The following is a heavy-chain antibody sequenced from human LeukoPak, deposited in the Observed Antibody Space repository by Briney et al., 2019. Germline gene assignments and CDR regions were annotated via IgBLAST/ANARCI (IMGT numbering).Heavy chain of an antibody. CDR1: GGSISSGGYH. CDR2: IYYSGST. J-gene: IGHJ4*02. V-gene: IGHV4-31*03. D-gene: IGHD4-17*01. Sequence: SQTLSLTCTVSGGSISSGGYHWSWIRQHPGKGLEWIGYIYYSGSTYYNPSLKSRVTISVDTSKNQFSLRLSSVTAADTAVYYCARGVEAYYGDFHDYWGQGTLVTVS. CDR3: ARGVEAYYGDFHDY.